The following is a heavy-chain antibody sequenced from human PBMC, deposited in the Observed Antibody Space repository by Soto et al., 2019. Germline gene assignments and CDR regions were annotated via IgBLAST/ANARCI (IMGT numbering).Heavy chain of an antibody. CDR1: GYTFTSYA. V-gene: IGHV1-3*01. J-gene: IGHJ5*01. CDR2: INAGNGNT. D-gene: IGHD4-17*01. CDR3: ARDLSALVTTRTINWFAS. Sequence: ASVKVSCKASGYTFTSYAMHWVRQAPGQRLEWMGWINAGNGNTKYSQKFQGRVTITRDTSASTAYMELSSLRSEDTAVYYCARDLSALVTTRTINWFASWGQGTLVTVSS.